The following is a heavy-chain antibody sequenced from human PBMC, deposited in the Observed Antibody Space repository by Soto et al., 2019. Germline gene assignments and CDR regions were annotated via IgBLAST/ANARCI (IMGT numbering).Heavy chain of an antibody. CDR2: IYYSGST. J-gene: IGHJ4*02. D-gene: IGHD3-22*01. V-gene: IGHV4-59*08. CDR3: ARHDSYYYDSSGYYFDY. Sequence: SETLSLTCAVSGGSISSYYWSWIRQPPGKGLEWIGYIYYSGSTNYNPSLKSRVTISVDTSKNQFSLKLSSVTAADTAVYYCARHDSYYYDSSGYYFDYWGQGTLVTAPQ. CDR1: GGSISSYY.